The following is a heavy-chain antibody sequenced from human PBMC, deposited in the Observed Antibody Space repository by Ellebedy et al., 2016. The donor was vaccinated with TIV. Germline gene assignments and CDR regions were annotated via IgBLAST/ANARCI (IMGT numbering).Heavy chain of an antibody. CDR3: ARGAIGGKRSTTFWDGMDV. CDR2: IESSSTYT. Sequence: PGGSLRLSCAASGFTFSDYYMTWIRQAPGKGLEWLSYIESSSTYTSYVDSVRGRFFISRDNAKNSLFLQMNSLRAEDTAVYYCARGAIGGKRSTTFWDGMDVWGQGTTVTVSS. CDR1: GFTFSDYY. J-gene: IGHJ6*02. D-gene: IGHD2/OR15-2a*01. V-gene: IGHV3-11*06.